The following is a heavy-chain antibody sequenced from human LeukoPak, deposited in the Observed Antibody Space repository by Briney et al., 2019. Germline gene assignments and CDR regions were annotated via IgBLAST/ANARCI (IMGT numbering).Heavy chain of an antibody. CDR3: ATPPYCSSTSCHDY. J-gene: IGHJ4*02. V-gene: IGHV1-24*01. CDR1: GYTLTELS. Sequence: GSVKVSCKVSGYTLTELSMHWVRQAPGKGLEWMGGFDPEDGETICAQKFQGRVTMTEDTSTDTAYMELSSLRSEDTAVYYCATPPYCSSTSCHDYWGQGTLVTVSS. D-gene: IGHD2-2*01. CDR2: FDPEDGET.